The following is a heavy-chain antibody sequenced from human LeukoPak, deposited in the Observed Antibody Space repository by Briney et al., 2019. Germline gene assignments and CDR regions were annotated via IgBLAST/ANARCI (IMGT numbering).Heavy chain of an antibody. CDR3: ASASSSWYNSPDY. J-gene: IGHJ4*02. D-gene: IGHD6-13*01. CDR2: IIPIFGAA. Sequence: SVKVSCKASGGTFSSYAISWVRQAPGQGLEWMGGIIPIFGAANYAQKFQGRVTITRDTSASTAYMELSSLRSEDTAVYYCASASSSWYNSPDYWGQGTLVTVSS. V-gene: IGHV1-69*05. CDR1: GGTFSSYA.